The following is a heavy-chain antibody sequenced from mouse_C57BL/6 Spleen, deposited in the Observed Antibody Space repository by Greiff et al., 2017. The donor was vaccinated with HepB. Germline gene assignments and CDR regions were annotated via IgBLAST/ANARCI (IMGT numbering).Heavy chain of an antibody. J-gene: IGHJ4*01. V-gene: IGHV5-17*01. CDR1: GFTFSDYG. D-gene: IGHD1-1*01. CDR3: ANKITTVVDYAMDY. CDR2: ISSGSSTI. Sequence: EVQLVESGGGLVKPGGSLKLSCAASGFTFSDYGMHWVRQAPEKGLEWVAYISSGSSTIYYADTVKGRFTISRNNAKNTLYLQMTRLRSKDTAMYYCANKITTVVDYAMDYWGQGTSVTVSS.